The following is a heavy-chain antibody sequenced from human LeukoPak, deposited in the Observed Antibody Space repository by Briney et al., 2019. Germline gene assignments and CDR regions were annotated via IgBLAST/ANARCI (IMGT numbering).Heavy chain of an antibody. Sequence: GGSLRLSCAASGFTFENHAMHWVRQVPGKGLEWVSGISWNSGGIGYADSVKGRFAISRDNARNSLFLQMNSLRAEDTALYYCAKSSSGYYPPSKYYFDYWGQGTLVTVSS. D-gene: IGHD3-22*01. V-gene: IGHV3-9*01. CDR1: GFTFENHA. J-gene: IGHJ4*02. CDR3: AKSSSGYYPPSKYYFDY. CDR2: ISWNSGGI.